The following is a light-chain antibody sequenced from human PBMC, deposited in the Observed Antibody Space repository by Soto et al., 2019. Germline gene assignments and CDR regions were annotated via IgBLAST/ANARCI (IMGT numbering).Light chain of an antibody. CDR3: QQLNSYPLT. V-gene: IGKV1-9*01. CDR1: QGINSY. J-gene: IGKJ4*01. Sequence: DIQLTQSPSFLSASVGDRVTITCRASQGINSYFTWYKQKPGRAPKLLIDAASTLQSGVPSRFSGSGSGTEFTLTISSLQPEDFGTYYCQQLNSYPLTFGGGTKVDI. CDR2: AAS.